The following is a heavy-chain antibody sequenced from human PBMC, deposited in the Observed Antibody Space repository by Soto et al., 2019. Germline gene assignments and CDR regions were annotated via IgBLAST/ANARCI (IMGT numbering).Heavy chain of an antibody. D-gene: IGHD5-12*01. CDR1: GFSLSTSGMC. V-gene: IGHV2-70*01. CDR3: ARISYGYSGYYYFDY. Sequence: SGPTLVNPTQTLTLTCTFSGFSLSTSGMCVSWIRQPLGKALEWLALIDWDDDKYYSTSLKTRLTISKDTSKNQVVLTMTNMDPVDTATYYCARISYGYSGYYYFDYWGQGTLVTVSS. CDR2: IDWDDDK. J-gene: IGHJ4*02.